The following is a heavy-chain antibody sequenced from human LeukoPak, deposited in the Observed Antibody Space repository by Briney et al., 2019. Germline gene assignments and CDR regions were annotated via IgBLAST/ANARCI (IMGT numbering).Heavy chain of an antibody. CDR2: ISSSSSYI. J-gene: IGHJ4*02. D-gene: IGHD1-1*01. V-gene: IGHV3-21*01. CDR1: GFTFSSYS. CDR3: AKDKDWNDEGYFDY. Sequence: PGGSLRLSCAASGFTFSSYSMNWVRQAPGKGLEWVSSISSSSSYIYYADSVKGPFTISRDNAKNSLYLQMNSLRAEDTAVYYCAKDKDWNDEGYFDYWGQGTLVTVSS.